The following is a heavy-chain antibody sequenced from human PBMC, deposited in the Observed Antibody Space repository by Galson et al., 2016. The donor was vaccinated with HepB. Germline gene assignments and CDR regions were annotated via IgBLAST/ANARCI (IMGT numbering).Heavy chain of an antibody. CDR2: IYWNDDK. D-gene: IGHD2-15*01. V-gene: IGHV2-5*01. CDR1: GFSLSTGXXG. CDR3: ALAYCSGGGVYLRDAFDM. Sequence: PALVKPPQTLTLTCTXPGFSLSTGXXGVAXIXQPPGRALEWLALIYWNDDKHYTPSLKSRLTVTKDTSKNQVVLTMTNMDPVDTATYYCALAYCSGGGVYLRDAFDMWGQGTMVTVSS. J-gene: IGHJ3*02.